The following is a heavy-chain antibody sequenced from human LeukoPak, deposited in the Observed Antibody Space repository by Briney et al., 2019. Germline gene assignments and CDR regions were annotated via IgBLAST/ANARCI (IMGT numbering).Heavy chain of an antibody. J-gene: IGHJ5*02. CDR2: IYISGST. V-gene: IGHV4-4*07. D-gene: IGHD3-10*01. CDR3: ARDHGSGRYFWFDP. Sequence: KASETLSLTCTVSGDSVSSYYWTWVRQPAGKGLQWIGRIYISGSTDYNPSLKSRVTLSVDASKNQFSLKLTSVTAADTALYYCARDHGSGRYFWFDPWGQGTLVTVSS. CDR1: GDSVSSYY.